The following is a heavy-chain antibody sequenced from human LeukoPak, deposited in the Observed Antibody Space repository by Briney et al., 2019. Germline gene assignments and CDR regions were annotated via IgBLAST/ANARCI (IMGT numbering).Heavy chain of an antibody. CDR1: GFTFSNYG. J-gene: IGHJ4*02. CDR2: IWFDGSNK. V-gene: IGHV3-33*03. Sequence: GGSLRLCCAASGFTFSNYGMHWVRQAPGKGLEWVALIWFDGSNKDYADSVKGRFTISRDNSNNMLYLQMNSLRTEDTAVYYCAKQGYGSGTYVLDYWGQGTLVTVSS. D-gene: IGHD3-10*01. CDR3: AKQGYGSGTYVLDY.